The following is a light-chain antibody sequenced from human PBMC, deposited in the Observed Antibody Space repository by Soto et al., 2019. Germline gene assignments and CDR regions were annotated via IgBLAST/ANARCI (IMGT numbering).Light chain of an antibody. V-gene: IGKV3-15*01. J-gene: IGKJ1*01. CDR1: QSVSRK. CDR2: GAS. CDR3: QQYDNWPPWT. Sequence: EIVMTQSPATLSVSPGERATLSCRTSQSVSRKLAWYQQKPGQGPRLLIYGASTRATGIPARFSGSGSGTDFTLTIRSLQSEDFAVYYCQQYDNWPPWTFGQGTKVEIK.